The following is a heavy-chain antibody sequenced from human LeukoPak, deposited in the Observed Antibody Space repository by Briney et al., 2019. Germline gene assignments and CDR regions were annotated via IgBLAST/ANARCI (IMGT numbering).Heavy chain of an antibody. CDR1: GFTFSSYG. CDR2: IGGDSGHI. CDR3: VRRAANHDIMTGYYVNYFDS. D-gene: IGHD3-9*01. V-gene: IGHV3-21*01. Sequence: PGGSLRLSCAASGFTFSSYGMHWVRQAPGKGLEWVSSIGGDSGHIYYSDSVKGRFTISRDNAKNSLYLQMNSLRAEDTAVYYCVRRAANHDIMTGYYVNYFDSWGQGTLVTVSS. J-gene: IGHJ4*02.